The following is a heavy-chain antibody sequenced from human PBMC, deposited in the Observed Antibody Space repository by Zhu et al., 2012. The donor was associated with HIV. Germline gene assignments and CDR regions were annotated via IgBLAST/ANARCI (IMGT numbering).Heavy chain of an antibody. V-gene: IGHV3-23*01. CDR3: AKVNCFSSTSCPFDY. CDR1: GFTFSNYA. D-gene: IGHD2-2*01. CDR2: ISDSGGSA. Sequence: EVQLLESGGGLVQPGGSLRLSCAASGFTFSNYAMNWVRQAPGKGLEWVSAISDSGGSAYYADSVKGRFTISRDNSKNTLYLEMNSLRAEDTAVYYCAKVNCFSSTSCPFDYWGQGTLVTVSS. J-gene: IGHJ4*02.